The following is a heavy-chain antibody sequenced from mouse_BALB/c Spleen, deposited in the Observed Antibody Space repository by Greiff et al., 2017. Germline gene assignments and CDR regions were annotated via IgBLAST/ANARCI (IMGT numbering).Heavy chain of an antibody. D-gene: IGHD2-4*01. V-gene: IGHV1-54*01. Sequence: VQLQESGAELVRPGTSVKVSCKASGYAFTNYLIEWVKQRPGQGLEWIGVINPGSGGTNYNEKFKGKATLTADKSSSTAYMQLSSLTSDDSAVYFCARGELRPPYYFDYWGQGTTLTVSS. CDR1: GYAFTNYL. CDR2: INPGSGGT. CDR3: ARGELRPPYYFDY. J-gene: IGHJ2*01.